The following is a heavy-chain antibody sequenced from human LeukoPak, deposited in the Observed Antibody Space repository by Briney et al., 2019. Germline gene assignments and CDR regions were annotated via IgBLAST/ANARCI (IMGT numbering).Heavy chain of an antibody. CDR3: ARYIPARNGYFEY. D-gene: IGHD2-21*01. Sequence: GGSLRLSCAASGFTFSNAWMSWVRQAPGKGLEWVGRINSKTDGGTADYAAPVKGRFTISRDDSKNTLYLEMNSLKTEDTAVYYCARYIPARNGYFEYWGQGTLVTVSS. V-gene: IGHV3-15*01. CDR2: INSKTDGGTA. J-gene: IGHJ4*02. CDR1: GFTFSNAW.